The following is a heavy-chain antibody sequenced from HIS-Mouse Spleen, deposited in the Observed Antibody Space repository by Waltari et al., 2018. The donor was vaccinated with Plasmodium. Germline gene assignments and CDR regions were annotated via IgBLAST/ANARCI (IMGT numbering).Heavy chain of an antibody. CDR3: ARDRITGTSYFDY. J-gene: IGHJ4*02. D-gene: IGHD1-7*01. CDR2: IYYSGST. V-gene: IGHV4-39*07. CDR1: GGSISSSSYY. Sequence: QLQLQESGPGLVKPSETLSLTCTVSGGSISSSSYYWGWTRQPPGKGLEWIGSIYYSGSTYYNPSLKSRVTISVDTSKNQFSLKLSSVTAADTAVYYCARDRITGTSYFDYWGQGTLVTVSS.